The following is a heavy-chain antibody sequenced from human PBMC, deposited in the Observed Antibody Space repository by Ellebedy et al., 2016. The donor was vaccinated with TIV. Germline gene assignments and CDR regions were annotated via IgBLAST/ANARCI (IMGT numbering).Heavy chain of an antibody. V-gene: IGHV3-48*02. Sequence: PGGSLRLSCAASGFSFSDYSMNWVRQAQGKGLEWVSYISGSDYIYYADSVKGRFTISRYNAKNSLYLQMNSLRDEDTAVYYCASDKAGDYYYRYYYNGMDVWGQGTTVTVSS. CDR2: ISGSDYI. CDR3: ASDKAGDYYYRYYYNGMDV. CDR1: GFSFSDYS. J-gene: IGHJ6*02. D-gene: IGHD3-16*01.